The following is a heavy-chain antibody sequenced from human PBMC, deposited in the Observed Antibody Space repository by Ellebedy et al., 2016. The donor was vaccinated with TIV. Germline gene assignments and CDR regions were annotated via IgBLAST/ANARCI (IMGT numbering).Heavy chain of an antibody. CDR3: ARISSGWGFDY. D-gene: IGHD6-19*01. V-gene: IGHV2-70*11. J-gene: IGHJ4*02. CDR1: GFSLSPSRLS. Sequence: SGPTLVKPTQTLTLTCTFSGFSLSPSRLSVSWIRQPPGKALEWLARIDWDDDKYYSTSLRTRLTISKDSSKNQVVLTMTNMDPVDTATYYCARISSGWGFDYWGQGTLVTVSS. CDR2: IDWDDDK.